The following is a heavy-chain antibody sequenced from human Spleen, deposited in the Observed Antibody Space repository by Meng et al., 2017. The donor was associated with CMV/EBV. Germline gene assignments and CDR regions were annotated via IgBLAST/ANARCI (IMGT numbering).Heavy chain of an antibody. D-gene: IGHD1-26*01. CDR3: ARGVGESLGWEMGY. CDR2: TNRDGSST. V-gene: IGHV3-74*01. J-gene: IGHJ4*02. CDR1: GGAISSSSYY. Sequence: LQLRESGPGLVKPSETLSLTCTVSGGAISSSSYYWGWIRQPPGKGLVWVSRTNRDGSSTSYADSVKGRFTISRDNAKSTLYLQMNSLRAEDTAVYYCARGVGESLGWEMGYWGQGTLVTVSS.